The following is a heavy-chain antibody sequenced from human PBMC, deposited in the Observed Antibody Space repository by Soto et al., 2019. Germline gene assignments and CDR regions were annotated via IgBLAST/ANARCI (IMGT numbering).Heavy chain of an antibody. CDR2: IFPADSDT. CDR1: GYSFSNYW. Sequence: PGESLKISCKGSGYSFSNYWIAWVRQMPGKGLEWMGIIFPADSDTKYSPSFQGQVTISADKSISTAYLQWSSLKASDTAMYYCARSVVVQSTMNYFDYWGQGSLVTVSS. V-gene: IGHV5-51*01. CDR3: ARSVVVQSTMNYFDY. J-gene: IGHJ4*02. D-gene: IGHD2-15*01.